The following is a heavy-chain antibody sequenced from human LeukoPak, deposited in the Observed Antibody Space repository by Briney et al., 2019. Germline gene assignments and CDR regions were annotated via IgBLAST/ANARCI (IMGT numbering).Heavy chain of an antibody. V-gene: IGHV4-34*01. CDR1: GGSFSGYY. J-gene: IGHJ4*02. D-gene: IGHD4-17*01. CDR3: ARLGYGDYDPPDY. CDR2: INHSGST. Sequence: SETLSLTCAVYGGSFSGYYWSWIRQPPGKGLEWIGEINHSGSTNYNPSLKSRVTISVDTSKNRFSLKLSSVTAADTAVYYCARLGYGDYDPPDYWGQGTLVTVSS.